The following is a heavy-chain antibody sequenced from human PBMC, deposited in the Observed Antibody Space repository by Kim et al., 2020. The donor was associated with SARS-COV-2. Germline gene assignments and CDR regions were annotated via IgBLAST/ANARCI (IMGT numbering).Heavy chain of an antibody. Sequence: TDYSDSVRGRFTMSRDNSKNTIFLHMNSLRVDDTGVYFCASGTYYAFWGQGTLVTVS. J-gene: IGHJ1*01. V-gene: IGHV3-23*01. CDR3: ASGTYYAF. D-gene: IGHD3-10*01. CDR2: T.